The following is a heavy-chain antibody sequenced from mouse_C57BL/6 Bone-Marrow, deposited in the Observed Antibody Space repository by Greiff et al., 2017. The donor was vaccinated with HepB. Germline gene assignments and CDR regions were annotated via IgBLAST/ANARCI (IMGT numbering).Heavy chain of an antibody. CDR2: ISSGGDYI. J-gene: IGHJ3*01. D-gene: IGHD2-5*01. V-gene: IGHV5-9-1*02. CDR3: TRGGYSNSAWFAY. Sequence: EVKVVESGEGLVKPGGSLKLSCAASGFTFSSYAMSWVRQTPEKRLEWVAYISSGGDYIYYADTVKGRFTLSRDNARNPLYLQMSSLKSEDTAMYYCTRGGYSNSAWFAYWGQGTLVTVSA. CDR1: GFTFSSYA.